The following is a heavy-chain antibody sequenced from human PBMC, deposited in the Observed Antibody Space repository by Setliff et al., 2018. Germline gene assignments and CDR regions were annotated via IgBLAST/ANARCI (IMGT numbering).Heavy chain of an antibody. CDR2: IKQDGSEK. J-gene: IGHJ3*02. D-gene: IGHD3-22*01. V-gene: IGHV3-7*01. CDR1: GFTFSTYW. CDR3: ATDRNYYDSDTFYDAFDI. Sequence: PGGSLRLSCVASGFTFSTYWMSWVRQAPGKGLEWVANIKQDGSEKYYVDSVKGRFTISRDNAKNSLYLQMNSLRAEDTALYYCATDRNYYDSDTFYDAFDIWGQGTMVTVSS.